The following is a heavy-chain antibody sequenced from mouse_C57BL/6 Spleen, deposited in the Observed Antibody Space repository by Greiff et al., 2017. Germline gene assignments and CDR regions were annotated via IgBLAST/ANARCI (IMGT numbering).Heavy chain of an antibody. J-gene: IGHJ4*01. Sequence: EVTLVESGGGLVKPGGSLKLSCAASGFTFSDYGMHWVRQAPEKGLEWVAYISSGSSTIYYADTVKGRFTISRDNAKNTLFLQMTSLRSEDTAMYYCAELAIYAMDYWGQGTSVTVSS. CDR3: AELAIYAMDY. D-gene: IGHD4-1*01. CDR1: GFTFSDYG. CDR2: ISSGSSTI. V-gene: IGHV5-17*01.